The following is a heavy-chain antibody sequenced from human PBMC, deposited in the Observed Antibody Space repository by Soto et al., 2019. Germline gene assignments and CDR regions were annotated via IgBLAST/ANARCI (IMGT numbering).Heavy chain of an antibody. CDR1: GGSISSSSYY. Sequence: QLQLQESGPGLVKPSETLSLTCTVSGGSISSSSYYWGWIRQPPGKGLEWIGSIYYSGSTYYNPSLKSRVTISVDTSKNQFSLKLSSVTAADTAVYYCASRDSSGWYLDAFDIWGQGTMVTVSS. J-gene: IGHJ3*02. D-gene: IGHD6-19*01. CDR3: ASRDSSGWYLDAFDI. V-gene: IGHV4-39*01. CDR2: IYYSGST.